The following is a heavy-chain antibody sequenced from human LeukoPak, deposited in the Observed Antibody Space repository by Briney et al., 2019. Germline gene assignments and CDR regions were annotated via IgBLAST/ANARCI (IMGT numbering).Heavy chain of an antibody. CDR1: GFTFSSYS. Sequence: GESLRLSCAASGFTFSSYSMNWVRQAPGKGLEWVANINPDGSDKNYVDSLKGRFTIFRDNAKNLLFLQMNSLRVEDTAVYYCAGPPQAGPFDYWGQGTLVTVSS. J-gene: IGHJ4*02. D-gene: IGHD6-19*01. CDR3: AGPPQAGPFDY. V-gene: IGHV3-7*01. CDR2: INPDGSDK.